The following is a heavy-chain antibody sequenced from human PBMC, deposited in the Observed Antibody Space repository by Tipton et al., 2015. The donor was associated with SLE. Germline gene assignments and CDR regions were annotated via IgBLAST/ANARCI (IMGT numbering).Heavy chain of an antibody. CDR1: GDSINSGDYS. J-gene: IGHJ5*02. D-gene: IGHD3-22*01. CDR2: IFRSGNA. V-gene: IGHV4-30-2*01. CDR3: AGDSSGGYNWFDP. Sequence: TLSLTCAVSGDSINSGDYSWSWIRQPPGKGLEWIGYIFRSGNAYYNPPLNSPVTISVDTSKNQFSLRLSSVTAADTAFYYCAGDSSGGYNWFDPWGQGTLVTVSS.